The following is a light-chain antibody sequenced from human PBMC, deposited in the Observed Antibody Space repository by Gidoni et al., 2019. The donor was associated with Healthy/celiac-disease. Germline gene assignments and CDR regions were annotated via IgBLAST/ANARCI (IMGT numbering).Light chain of an antibody. CDR1: QRVSRSY. CDR2: GAS. V-gene: IGKV3-20*01. CDR3: QQYGSSLRT. J-gene: IGKJ1*01. Sequence: ILLTHAPGTLSLSPGERATLSCRASQRVSRSYLAWYQQKPGQAPRLLIYGASSRATGIPDRFSGSGSGTDFTLTISRLETEDSAVYYCQQYGSSLRTFGQGTRVEIK.